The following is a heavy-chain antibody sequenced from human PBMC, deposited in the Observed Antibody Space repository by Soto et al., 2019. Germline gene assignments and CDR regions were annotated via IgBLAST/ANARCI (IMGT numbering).Heavy chain of an antibody. CDR3: TRDLDIGNRGYGQSHV. D-gene: IGHD5-12*01. Sequence: PSETLSLTCTVSVVSISSYYWSCIRHTPGKGLEWIGYVYFSGSTNYNPSLKSRVLISIDTSRNQFSLKLNSVTAADTAVYYCTRDLDIGNRGYGQSHVWGQGKTVIVSS. V-gene: IGHV4-59*01. J-gene: IGHJ6*01. CDR2: VYFSGST. CDR1: VVSISSYY.